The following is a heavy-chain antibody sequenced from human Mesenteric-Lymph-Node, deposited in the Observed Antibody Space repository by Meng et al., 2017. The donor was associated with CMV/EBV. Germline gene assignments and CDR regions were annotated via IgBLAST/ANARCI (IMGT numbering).Heavy chain of an antibody. CDR1: GFTFSSYS. CDR2: ISRSSSYI. V-gene: IGHV3-21*01. J-gene: IGHJ4*02. CDR3: ARDPCSGATCYFLNDY. Sequence: SGFTFSSYSMNWVRQAPGKGLEWVSSISRSSSYIYYADSVKGRFTISRDNAKNSLYLQMNSLRAEDTAVYYCARDPCSGATCYFLNDYWGQGTLVTVSS. D-gene: IGHD2-15*01.